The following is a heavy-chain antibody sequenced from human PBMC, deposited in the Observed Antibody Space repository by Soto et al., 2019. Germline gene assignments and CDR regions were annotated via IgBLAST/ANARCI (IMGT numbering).Heavy chain of an antibody. V-gene: IGHV4-34*01. CDR2: INHSGST. CDR1: GGPFSGYY. J-gene: IGHJ4*02. CDR3: AVPGSGSSSWYS. D-gene: IGHD6-13*01. Sequence: QVQLQQWGAGLLKPSETLSLTCAVYGGPFSGYYWSWIRQPPGKGLEWIGEINHSGSTNYNPSLKSRVTISVDTSKNQFSLKLSSVTAADTAVYYCAVPGSGSSSWYSWGQGTLVTVSS.